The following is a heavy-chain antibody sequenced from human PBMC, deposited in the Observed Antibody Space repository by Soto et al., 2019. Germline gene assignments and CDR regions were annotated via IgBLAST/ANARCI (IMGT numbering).Heavy chain of an antibody. CDR1: GGSISSGGYY. J-gene: IGHJ6*03. CDR3: ARVPEGSGSYRYYYYYYMDV. Sequence: QVQLQESGPGLVKPSQTLSLTCTVSGGSISSGGYYWSWIRQHPGKGLEWIADIYYTGSTYYNPSLKSRLTISVDTSKNQFSLRLSSVTAADTAVYYCARVPEGSGSYRYYYYYYMDVWGKGTTVTVSS. D-gene: IGHD3-10*01. CDR2: IYYTGST. V-gene: IGHV4-31*03.